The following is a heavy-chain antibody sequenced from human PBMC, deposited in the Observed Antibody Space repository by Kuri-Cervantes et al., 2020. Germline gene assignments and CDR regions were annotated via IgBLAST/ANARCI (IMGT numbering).Heavy chain of an antibody. CDR2: ISYDGSG. V-gene: IGHV3-30*03. CDR1: GFTFSTYG. J-gene: IGHJ4*02. Sequence: GSLRLSCVASGFTFSTYGMHWVRQAPGKGLEWVAVISYDGSGHYADSVKGRFTISRDNSKNTLYLQMYSLRPEDTAVYYCVRGPYWQFDYWGQGTLVTVSS. D-gene: IGHD2-15*01. CDR3: VRGPYWQFDY.